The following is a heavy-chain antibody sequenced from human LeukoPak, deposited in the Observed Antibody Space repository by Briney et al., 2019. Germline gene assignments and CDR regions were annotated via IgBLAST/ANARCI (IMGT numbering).Heavy chain of an antibody. CDR3: AKSGGYGLIDY. CDR2: IYYNGDT. J-gene: IGHJ4*02. Sequence: PSETLSLTCIVSGGSINNYYWSWIRQPPGKGLEWIGYIYYNGDTNYNPSLKSRVTISVDTSKNQFSLRLSSVTPADTATYYCAKSGGYGLIDYWGQGTLVTVSS. V-gene: IGHV4-59*01. D-gene: IGHD1-26*01. CDR1: GGSINNYY.